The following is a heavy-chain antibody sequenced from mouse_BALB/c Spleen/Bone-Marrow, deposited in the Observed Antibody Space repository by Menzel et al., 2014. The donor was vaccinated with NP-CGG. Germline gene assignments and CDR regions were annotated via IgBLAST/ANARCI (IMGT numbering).Heavy chain of an antibody. CDR2: INPYNDGT. J-gene: IGHJ4*01. V-gene: IGHV1-14*01. D-gene: IGHD4-1*02. CDR1: GYTFTSYV. Sequence: VQLQQPGPELVKPGASVKMSCKASGYTFTSYVMHWVKQKPGQGLEWIGYINPYNDGTKYNEKFKGKATLTSDKSSSTAYMELSSLTSEDSAVYYCASHNWDYAMDYWGQGTPVTVSS. CDR3: ASHNWDYAMDY.